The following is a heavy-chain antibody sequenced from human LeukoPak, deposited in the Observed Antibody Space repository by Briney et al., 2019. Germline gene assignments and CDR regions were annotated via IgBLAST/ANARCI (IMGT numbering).Heavy chain of an antibody. CDR3: ARDRAAAGPDAFDI. CDR1: GGSISPYY. V-gene: IGHV4-59*01. D-gene: IGHD6-13*01. J-gene: IGHJ3*02. CDR2: IFYTGST. Sequence: PSETLSLTCTVSGGSISPYYWSWIRQPPGKGLEWIGYIFYTGSTKYNPSLTSRVSISVDTSKNQFSLKLSSVTAADTAVYYCARDRAAAGPDAFDIWGQGTMVTVSS.